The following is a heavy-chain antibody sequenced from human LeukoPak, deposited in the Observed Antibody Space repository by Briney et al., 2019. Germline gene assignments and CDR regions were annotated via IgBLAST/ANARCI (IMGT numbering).Heavy chain of an antibody. CDR2: INPNSGGT. Sequence: GASVKVSCKASGYTFTGYYMHWVRQAPGRGLEWMGWINPNSGGTNYAQKFQGRVTMTRDTSISTAYMELSRLRSDDTAVYYCARELPGTNNWFDPWGQGTLVTVSS. CDR3: ARELPGTNNWFDP. J-gene: IGHJ5*02. V-gene: IGHV1-2*02. D-gene: IGHD1-7*01. CDR1: GYTFTGYY.